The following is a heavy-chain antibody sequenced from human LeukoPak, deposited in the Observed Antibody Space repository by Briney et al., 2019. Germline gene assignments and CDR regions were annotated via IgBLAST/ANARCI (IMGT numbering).Heavy chain of an antibody. J-gene: IGHJ5*02. CDR2: IYYSGST. Sequence: SETLSLTCTVSGGSTSSTTYYWGWIRQPPGKDLEWIGSIYYSGSTYYTPSLKSRVTISVDRSKNQFSLKLSSVTAADTAVYYCARADYGDTNWFDPWGQGTLVTVSS. D-gene: IGHD4-17*01. CDR3: ARADYGDTNWFDP. V-gene: IGHV4-39*07. CDR1: GGSTSSTTYY.